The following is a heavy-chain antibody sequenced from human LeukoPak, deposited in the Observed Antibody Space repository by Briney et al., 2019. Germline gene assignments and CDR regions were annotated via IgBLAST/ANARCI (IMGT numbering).Heavy chain of an antibody. D-gene: IGHD2-15*01. CDR2: ISPAGGSI. V-gene: IGHV3-23*01. CDR1: GFTFSTYA. J-gene: IGHJ4*02. Sequence: GGSLRLSCAASGFTFSTYAMSWVRQAPGKGLEWVSLISPAGGSIYYADSVKGRFTISRDNSENTLYLQMSSLRTEGTAVYYCAKRHCSGGSCFSGVDYWGQGTLVTVSS. CDR3: AKRHCSGGSCFSGVDY.